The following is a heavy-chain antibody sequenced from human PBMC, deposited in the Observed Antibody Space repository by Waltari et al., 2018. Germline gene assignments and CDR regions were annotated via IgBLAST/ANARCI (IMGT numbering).Heavy chain of an antibody. CDR3: ARDCPLLRFLEPELCAFDI. CDR2: ISSSSSTI. Sequence: EVQLVESGGGLVQPGGSLRLSCAASGFTFSSYSMNWVRQASGKGMEWVSYISSSSSTIYYADSVKGRFTISRDNAKNSLYLQMNSLRAEDTAVYYCARDCPLLRFLEPELCAFDIWGQGTMVTVSS. D-gene: IGHD3-3*01. V-gene: IGHV3-48*04. J-gene: IGHJ3*02. CDR1: GFTFSSYS.